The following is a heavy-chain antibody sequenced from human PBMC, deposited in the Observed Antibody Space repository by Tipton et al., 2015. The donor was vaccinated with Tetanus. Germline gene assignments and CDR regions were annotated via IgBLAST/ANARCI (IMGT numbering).Heavy chain of an antibody. CDR1: GGSTHGFY. CDR2: IYGSGST. D-gene: IGHD3-3*01. Sequence: GLVKPSETLSLSCTVSGGSTHGFYWTWIRQSAGKALEWIGRIYGSGSTIYNPSLKSRVAMSMDTSRNQFSLTLTSVTVADTAVYYCARIHDFLSGHFDFWGQGTLVTVSS. CDR3: ARIHDFLSGHFDF. J-gene: IGHJ4*02. V-gene: IGHV4-4*07.